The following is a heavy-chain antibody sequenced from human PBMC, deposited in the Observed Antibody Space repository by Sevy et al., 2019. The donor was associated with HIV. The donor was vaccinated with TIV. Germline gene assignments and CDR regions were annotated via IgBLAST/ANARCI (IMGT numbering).Heavy chain of an antibody. Sequence: GGSLRLSCAASGFAFGDLYMDWVRQAPGKGLEWVGRIRNKPKSYTTEYAASVKGRFTISRDDSRNSLYLQTNSLKTEDTAVYYCAAVAANKGFFDIWGRGSLVTVSS. CDR3: AAVAANKGFFDI. CDR2: IRNKPKSYTT. J-gene: IGHJ2*01. V-gene: IGHV3-72*01. CDR1: GFAFGDLY. D-gene: IGHD6-19*01.